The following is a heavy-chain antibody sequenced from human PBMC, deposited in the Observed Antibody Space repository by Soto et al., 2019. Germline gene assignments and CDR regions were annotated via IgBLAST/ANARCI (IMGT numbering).Heavy chain of an antibody. CDR1: GGSISSGGYY. CDR3: ARARFCSGGSFEGFDY. CDR2: IYYSGST. Sequence: SETLSLTCTVSGGSISSGGYYWSWIRQHPGKGLEWIGYIYYSGSTYYNPSLKSRVTISVDTSKNQFSLKLSSVTAADTAVYYCARARFCSGGSFEGFDYWGQGTLVTVSS. J-gene: IGHJ4*02. D-gene: IGHD2-15*01. V-gene: IGHV4-31*03.